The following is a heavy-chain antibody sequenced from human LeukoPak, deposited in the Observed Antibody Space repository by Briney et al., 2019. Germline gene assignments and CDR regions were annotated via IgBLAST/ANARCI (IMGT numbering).Heavy chain of an antibody. CDR1: GYTFTSYG. CDR3: ARDGRWELNYDAFDI. J-gene: IGHJ3*02. CDR2: ISAYNGNT. V-gene: IGHV1-18*01. Sequence: GASVKVSCKASGYTFTSYGISWVRQAPGQGLEWMGWISAYNGNTNYAQKLQGRVTMTTDTSTSTAYMELRSLRSDDTAVYYRARDGRWELNYDAFDIWGQGTMVTVSS. D-gene: IGHD1-26*01.